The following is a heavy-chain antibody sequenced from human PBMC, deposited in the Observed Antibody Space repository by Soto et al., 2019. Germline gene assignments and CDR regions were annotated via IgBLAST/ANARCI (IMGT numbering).Heavy chain of an antibody. CDR1: GFTFSSYW. D-gene: IGHD2-15*01. V-gene: IGHV3-74*01. J-gene: IGHJ4*02. Sequence: EVQLVESGGGLVQPGESLRLSCAASGFTFSSYWMHWVRQAPGKGLVWVSRINSDGSSTSYAGSVKGRFTISRDNAKNTLYLQMNSLRAEDTAVYYCVRTSLVLAAATREDYWCQGTLVTVSS. CDR2: INSDGSST. CDR3: VRTSLVLAAATREDY.